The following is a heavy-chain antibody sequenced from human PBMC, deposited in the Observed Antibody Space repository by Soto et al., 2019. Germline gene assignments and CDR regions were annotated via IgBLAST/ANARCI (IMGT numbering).Heavy chain of an antibody. V-gene: IGHV4-39*01. CDR2: IYYSGKT. J-gene: IGHJ5*02. Sequence: PSETLSLTCTVSGASISSTYYYWGWIRQPPGKGLEWIGSIYYSGKTYYNASLKSRVTISVDTSKNQFSLQLTSVTAADTAVYYCARPQGRTSMYHWFDTWGPGTLVTVSS. CDR3: ARPQGRTSMYHWFDT. CDR1: GASISSTYYY. D-gene: IGHD2-2*01.